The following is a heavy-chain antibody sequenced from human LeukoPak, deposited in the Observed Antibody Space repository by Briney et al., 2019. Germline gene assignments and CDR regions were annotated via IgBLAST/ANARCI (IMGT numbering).Heavy chain of an antibody. CDR1: GFTFRSYG. Sequence: GGSLRLSCAASGFTFRSYGMHWVRQAPGKGLEWVAVIWYDGSNKYYADSVKGRFTISRDNSKNTLYLQMNSLRAEDTAVYYCARDDYGFYYYGMDVWGQGTTVTVSS. V-gene: IGHV3-33*01. CDR3: ARDDYGFYYYGMDV. D-gene: IGHD4-17*01. CDR2: IWYDGSNK. J-gene: IGHJ6*02.